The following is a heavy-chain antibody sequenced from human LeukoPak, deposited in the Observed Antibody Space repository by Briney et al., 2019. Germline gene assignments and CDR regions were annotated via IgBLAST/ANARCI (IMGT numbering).Heavy chain of an antibody. Sequence: SETLSLTCTVSGGSISSSSYHWGWIRQPPGKGLEWIGSIYYSGSTYYNPSLKSRLTISVDTSKNLFSLRLRSVTAADTAVYFCARGRVSSSTWYSTYYYYFYMDVWGKGTTVTVSS. CDR2: IYYSGST. D-gene: IGHD4-11*01. V-gene: IGHV4-39*02. CDR1: GGSISSSSYH. J-gene: IGHJ6*03. CDR3: ARGRVSSSTWYSTYYYYFYMDV.